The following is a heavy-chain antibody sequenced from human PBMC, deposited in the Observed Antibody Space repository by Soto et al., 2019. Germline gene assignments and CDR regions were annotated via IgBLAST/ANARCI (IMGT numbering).Heavy chain of an antibody. CDR2: ISSSSSYT. CDR1: GFTFSDYY. V-gene: IGHV3-11*05. CDR3: ARPSSWEATWYFDL. J-gene: IGHJ2*01. Sequence: QVQLVESGRGLVKPGGSLRLSCAASGFTFSDYYMSWIRQAPGKGLEWVSYISSSSSYTNYADSVKGRFTISRDNAKNSLYLQMNSLRAEDTAVYYCARPSSWEATWYFDLWGRGTLVTVSS. D-gene: IGHD1-26*01.